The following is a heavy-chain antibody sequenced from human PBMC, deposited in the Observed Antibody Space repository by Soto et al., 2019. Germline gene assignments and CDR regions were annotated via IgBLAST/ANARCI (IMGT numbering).Heavy chain of an antibody. CDR1: GVTLSNFG. CDR2: ISRDGSTM. CDR3: VGEVASGY. Sequence: QVQLVESGGGVVQPGRSLRLSCAAPGVTLSNFGMHWVRQAPGKGLEWVAVISRDGSTMFYADSVKGRFTISRDTSRNTLYLQMNSLRAEDTAVYHCVGEVASGYWGQGTLVTVSS. D-gene: IGHD2-21*01. V-gene: IGHV3-30*03. J-gene: IGHJ4*02.